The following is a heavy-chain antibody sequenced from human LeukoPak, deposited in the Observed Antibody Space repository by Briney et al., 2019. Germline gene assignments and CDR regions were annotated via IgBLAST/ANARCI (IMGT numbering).Heavy chain of an antibody. CDR1: GFTFSSYG. J-gene: IGHJ4*02. Sequence: SGGSLRLSCAASGFTFSSYGMHWVRQAPGKGLEWVAAISYDGSNKYYADSVKGRFTISRDNSKNTLYLQMNSLRAEDTAVYYCAKVDYYDSSAEAYYFDYWGQGTLVTVSS. CDR2: ISYDGSNK. CDR3: AKVDYYDSSAEAYYFDY. D-gene: IGHD3-22*01. V-gene: IGHV3-30*18.